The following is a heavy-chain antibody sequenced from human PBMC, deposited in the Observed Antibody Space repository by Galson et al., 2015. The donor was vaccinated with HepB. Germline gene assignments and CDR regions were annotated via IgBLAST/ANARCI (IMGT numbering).Heavy chain of an antibody. V-gene: IGHV3-23*01. CDR2: ISGSGGTT. CDR3: AKDSTYFDF. Sequence: SLRLSCAASGFSFSSSAMSWVRQAPGKGLEWVSGISGSGGTTYYADSVKGRFTISRDNSKSTLYLQMNSLSAADTAVYYCAKDSTYFDFWGQGTLVTVSS. CDR1: GFSFSSSA. J-gene: IGHJ4*02.